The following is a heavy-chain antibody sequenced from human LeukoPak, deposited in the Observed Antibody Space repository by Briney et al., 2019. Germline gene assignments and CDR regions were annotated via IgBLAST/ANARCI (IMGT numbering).Heavy chain of an antibody. CDR1: GDSISTSNSY. CDR2: IYYSGNT. Sequence: PSETLSLTCTVSGDSISTSNSYWGWIRQPPGKGLEWIGSIYYSGNTYYNASLKSRLTISVDTSKNQFSLKLSSVTAADTAVYYCARHRGTMVRGVGNWGQGTLVTVSS. D-gene: IGHD3-10*01. J-gene: IGHJ4*02. CDR3: ARHRGTMVRGVGN. V-gene: IGHV4-39*01.